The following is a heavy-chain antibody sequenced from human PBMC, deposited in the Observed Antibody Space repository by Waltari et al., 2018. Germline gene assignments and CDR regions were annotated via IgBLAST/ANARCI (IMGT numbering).Heavy chain of an antibody. J-gene: IGHJ4*02. CDR1: GFPFSDFW. CDR3: ARVAWGLGQDN. V-gene: IGHV3-7*03. Sequence: EVQLVESGGGLVQPGGSLRLSCVASGFPFSDFWMTWVRQAPGKGRGGVATMNEEGSAKLYGESVRGRFTVSRDNAKKSLFLQMNSLRAEDTAVYYCARVAWGLGQDNWGQGTLVTVSS. CDR2: MNEEGSAK. D-gene: IGHD3-16*01.